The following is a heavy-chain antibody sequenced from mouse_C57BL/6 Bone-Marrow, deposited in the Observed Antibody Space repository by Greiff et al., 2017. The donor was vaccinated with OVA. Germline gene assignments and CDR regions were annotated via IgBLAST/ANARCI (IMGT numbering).Heavy chain of an antibody. J-gene: IGHJ4*01. Sequence: QVQLQQSGAELVKPGASVKMSCKASGYTFTSYWITWVKQRPGQGLEWIGDIYPGSGSTNYNEKFKSKATLTVDTSSSTAYMQLSSLTSEDSAVYYCARGITTVVGAMDYWGQGTSVTVSS. CDR3: ARGITTVVGAMDY. D-gene: IGHD1-1*01. CDR2: IYPGSGST. V-gene: IGHV1-55*01. CDR1: GYTFTSYW.